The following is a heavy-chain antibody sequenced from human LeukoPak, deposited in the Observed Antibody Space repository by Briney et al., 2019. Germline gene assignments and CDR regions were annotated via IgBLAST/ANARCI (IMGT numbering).Heavy chain of an antibody. CDR1: GFTFSSYA. CDR2: ISGSGGST. Sequence: GGSLRLSCAASGFTFSSYAMSWVRQAPGKGLECVSAISGSGGSTYYADSGKGRFTISRDNSKNTLYLQMNSLRAEDTAVYYCAKDQGIVVIIKYYFDYWGQGTLVTVSS. D-gene: IGHD3-22*01. J-gene: IGHJ4*02. CDR3: AKDQGIVVIIKYYFDY. V-gene: IGHV3-23*01.